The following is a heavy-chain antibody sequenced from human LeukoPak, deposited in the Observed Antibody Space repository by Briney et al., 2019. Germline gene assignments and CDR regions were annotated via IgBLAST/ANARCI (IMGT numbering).Heavy chain of an antibody. J-gene: IGHJ4*02. D-gene: IGHD5-18*01. CDR2: INPNSGGT. V-gene: IGHV1-2*02. CDR1: GYTLTGYY. Sequence: ASVKVSCKDSGYTLTGYYMHWVRQAPAQGLEWMGGINPNSGGTNYAQKFQGRVTMTRDTSISTAYMELSRLRSDDTAVYYCARGLVDTAMVVGYWGQGTLVTVSS. CDR3: ARGLVDTAMVVGY.